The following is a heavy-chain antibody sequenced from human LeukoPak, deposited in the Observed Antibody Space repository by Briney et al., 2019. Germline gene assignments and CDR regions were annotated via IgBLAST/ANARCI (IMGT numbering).Heavy chain of an antibody. Sequence: PSETLSLTCTVSGGXISSSSYYWGWIRQPPGKGLEWIGSIYYSGSTYYNPSLKSRVTISVDTSKNQFSLKLSSVTAADTAVYYCARLDVSSGYSAYPLDYWGQGTLVTVSS. V-gene: IGHV4-39*01. CDR3: ARLDVSSGYSAYPLDY. CDR1: GGXISSSSYY. CDR2: IYYSGST. J-gene: IGHJ4*02. D-gene: IGHD3-22*01.